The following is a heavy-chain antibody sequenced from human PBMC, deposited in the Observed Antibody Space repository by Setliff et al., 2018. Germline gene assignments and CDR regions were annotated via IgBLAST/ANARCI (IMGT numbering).Heavy chain of an antibody. CDR1: GASVSSHY. D-gene: IGHD6-6*01. J-gene: IGHJ4*02. CDR3: ARGHPNSSRSSLVY. V-gene: IGHV4-59*02. CDR2: ISYSGTT. Sequence: ASETLSLTCNVSGASVSSHYWDWIRQPPGKGLEWIGFISYSGTTNYNPSLKSRVTISVDTSKNQFSLKLTSVTAADTAVYYCARGHPNSSRSSLVYWGQGTLVTVSS.